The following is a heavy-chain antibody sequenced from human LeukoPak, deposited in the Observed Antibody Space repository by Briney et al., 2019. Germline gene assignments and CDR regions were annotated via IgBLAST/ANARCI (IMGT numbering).Heavy chain of an antibody. J-gene: IGHJ6*02. D-gene: IGHD4-11*01. CDR1: GFTFSSYW. V-gene: IGHV3-7*01. Sequence: PGGSLRLSCAASGFTFSSYWMSWVRQAPGKGLEWVANIKQDGSEKYYVDSVKGRFTISRDNAKNSLYLQMNSLRAEDTAVYYCARVSRDFYSSYYYYYGMDVWGQGTTVTVSS. CDR3: ARVSRDFYSSYYYYYGMDV. CDR2: IKQDGSEK.